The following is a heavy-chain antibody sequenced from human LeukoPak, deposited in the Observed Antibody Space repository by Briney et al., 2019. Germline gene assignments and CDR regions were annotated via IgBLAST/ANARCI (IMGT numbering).Heavy chain of an antibody. CDR1: GATFSSYW. Sequence: PGGSLRLSCAASGATFSSYWMSWVRQAPGKGLEWVANIKQEGSEKYYVDSVKGRFTISRDNAKNSLYLQMNSLRAEDTAVYYCARVQHRSSSWYGVQYNWFDPWGQGTLVTVSS. CDR3: ARVQHRSSSWYGVQYNWFDP. V-gene: IGHV3-7*01. D-gene: IGHD6-13*01. J-gene: IGHJ5*02. CDR2: IKQEGSEK.